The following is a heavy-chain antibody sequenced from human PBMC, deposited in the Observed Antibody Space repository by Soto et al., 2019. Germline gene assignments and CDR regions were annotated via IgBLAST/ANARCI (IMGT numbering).Heavy chain of an antibody. CDR2: IIPIFGTA. V-gene: IGHV1-69*13. J-gene: IGHJ5*02. CDR3: ARVGKGSSNYDILTGYYASWFDP. CDR1: GGTFSSYA. D-gene: IGHD3-9*01. Sequence: SVKVSCKASGGTFSSYAISWVRQAPGQGLEWMGGIIPIFGTANYAQKFQGRVTITADESTSTAYMELRSLRSEDTAVYYCARVGKGSSNYDILTGYYASWFDPWGQGTLVTVSS.